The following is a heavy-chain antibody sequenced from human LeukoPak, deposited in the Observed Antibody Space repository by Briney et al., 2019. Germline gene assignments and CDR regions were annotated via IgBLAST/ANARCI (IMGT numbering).Heavy chain of an antibody. V-gene: IGHV3-23*01. CDR1: GFTFSNYG. Sequence: GGSLRLSCAASGFTFSNYGMSWVREAPGKGLEWVSTISASAGSTYYADSVKGRFTISRDNSRNTLFLQMNSLRAEDTAVYYCAKAVLRFLEWSYFDCWGQGTLVTVSS. CDR3: AKAVLRFLEWSYFDC. CDR2: ISASAGST. D-gene: IGHD3-3*01. J-gene: IGHJ4*02.